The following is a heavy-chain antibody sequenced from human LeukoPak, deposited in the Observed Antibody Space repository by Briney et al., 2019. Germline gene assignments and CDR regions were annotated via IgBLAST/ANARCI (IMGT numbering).Heavy chain of an antibody. J-gene: IGHJ4*02. V-gene: IGHV1-2*06. D-gene: IGHD1-26*01. CDR2: INPNSGGT. CDR3: ARDTGGRTRHFDY. Sequence: ASVKVSCKASGYTFTGYYMHWVRQAPGQGLEWMGRINPNSGGTNYAQKFQGRVTMTRDTSISTAYMELSRLRSDDTAVYYCARDTGGRTRHFDYWGQGTLVTVSS. CDR1: GYTFTGYY.